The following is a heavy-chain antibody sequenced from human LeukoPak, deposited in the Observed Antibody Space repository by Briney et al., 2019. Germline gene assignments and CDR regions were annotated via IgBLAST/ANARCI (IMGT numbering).Heavy chain of an antibody. CDR1: GFTFSSYW. Sequence: GGSLRLSCAASGFTFSSYWMHWVRQAPGKGLVWVSRINSDGSSTSYADSVKGRFTIPRDNAKNTLYLQMNSLRAEDTAVYYCARASNYGDEWFDYWGQGTLVTVSS. CDR3: ARASNYGDEWFDY. V-gene: IGHV3-74*01. D-gene: IGHD4-17*01. CDR2: INSDGSST. J-gene: IGHJ4*02.